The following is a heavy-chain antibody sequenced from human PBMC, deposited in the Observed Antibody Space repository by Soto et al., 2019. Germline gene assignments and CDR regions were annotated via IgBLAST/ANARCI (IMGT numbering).Heavy chain of an antibody. D-gene: IGHD4-17*01. J-gene: IGHJ4*02. Sequence: SQTLSLTCAISGDSVSSNSAAWNWIRQSPSRGLEWLGRTYYRSEWYSDYAVSVESRIIINPDTSKNQFSLQLNSVTPEDTAVFYCARHDYRDSCFVYRGQGTLLAVSS. CDR1: GDSVSSNSAA. V-gene: IGHV6-1*01. CDR3: ARHDYRDSCFVY. CDR2: TYYRSEWYS.